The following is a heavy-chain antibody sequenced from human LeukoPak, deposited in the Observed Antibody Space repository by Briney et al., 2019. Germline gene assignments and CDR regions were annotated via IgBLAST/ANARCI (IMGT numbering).Heavy chain of an antibody. CDR2: IYSGGST. J-gene: IGHJ5*02. CDR3: AREPSSLNWFDP. Sequence: GGSLRLSCAASGFTVSSNYMSWVRQAPGKGLEWVSVIYSGGSTYYANSVKGRFTISRDNSKNTLYLQMNSLRAEDTVVYYCAREPSSLNWFDPWGQGTLVTVSS. V-gene: IGHV3-53*01. CDR1: GFTVSSNY. D-gene: IGHD6-6*01.